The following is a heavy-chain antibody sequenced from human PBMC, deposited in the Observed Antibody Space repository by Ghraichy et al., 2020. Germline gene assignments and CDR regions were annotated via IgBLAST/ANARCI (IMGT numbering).Heavy chain of an antibody. Sequence: LSLTCAASGFTFSNAWMSWVRQAPGKGLEWVGRIKSKTDGGTTDYAAPVKGRFTISRDDSKNTLYLQMNSLKTEDTSVYYCTTVITGRSGSYYYYYYMDVWGKGTTVTVSS. D-gene: IGHD1-26*01. J-gene: IGHJ6*03. V-gene: IGHV3-15*01. CDR1: GFTFSNAW. CDR2: IKSKTDGGTT. CDR3: TTVITGRSGSYYYYYYMDV.